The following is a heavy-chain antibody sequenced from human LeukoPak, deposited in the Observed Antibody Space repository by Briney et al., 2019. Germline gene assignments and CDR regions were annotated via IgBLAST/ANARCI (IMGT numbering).Heavy chain of an antibody. V-gene: IGHV1-18*01. CDR2: ISVNNGNT. CDR3: QRITILGVIIDFDY. CDR1: GYAFSSYG. D-gene: IGHD3-3*01. J-gene: IGHJ4*02. Sequence: ASVKVSCKASGYAFSSYGISWVRQAPGQGLEWMGWISVNNGNTHYAQKFQGRVTMTTDTSTSTAYMEVRSLRSDDTAVYYCQRITILGVIIDFDYWGQGSLVTVSS.